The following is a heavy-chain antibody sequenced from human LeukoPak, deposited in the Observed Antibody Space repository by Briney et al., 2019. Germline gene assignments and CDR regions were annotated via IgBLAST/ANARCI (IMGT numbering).Heavy chain of an antibody. D-gene: IGHD3-22*01. Sequence: SGGSLRLSCAASGFTFTSYAMSWVRQAPGKGLEWVSGISGSVNATHDADSVKGRFTISRDNSKSTLYLQMNSLRAEDTAVYYCAMAVDTYHYHRSGLGFDCWGQGTLVTVSS. CDR1: GFTFTSYA. J-gene: IGHJ4*02. CDR3: AMAVDTYHYHRSGLGFDC. CDR2: ISGSVNAT. V-gene: IGHV3-23*01.